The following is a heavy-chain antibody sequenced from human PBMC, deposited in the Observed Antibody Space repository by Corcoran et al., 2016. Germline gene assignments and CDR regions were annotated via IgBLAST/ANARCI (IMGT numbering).Heavy chain of an antibody. CDR2: IIPIFGTA. V-gene: IGHV1-69*01. CDR1: GGTFSSYA. CDR3: ARAIFCSSTSCYYYYYGMDV. D-gene: IGHD2-2*01. J-gene: IGHJ6*02. Sequence: QVQLVQSGAEVKKPGSSVKVSCKASGGTFSSYAISWVRQAPGQGLEWMGGIIPIFGTANYAQKFQGRVTITADESTSTAYMELSSLRSEDTAVYYGARAIFCSSTSCYYYYYGMDVWGQGTTVTVSS.